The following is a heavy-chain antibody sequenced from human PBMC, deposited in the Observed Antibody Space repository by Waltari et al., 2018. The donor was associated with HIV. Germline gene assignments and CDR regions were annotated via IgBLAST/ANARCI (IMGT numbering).Heavy chain of an antibody. CDR2: IWYDGSNK. CDR3: ATDSYDTLTGQKTYFDY. CDR1: GFTFSTYG. Sequence: QVHLVESGGGVVQPGRSLRLSCAASGFTFSTYGLHWVRQTPGKGREWLAVIWYDGSNKYYADSVKGRFTISRDKSSNTLYLQMNSLRAEDTAGYYCATDSYDTLTGQKTYFDYWGQGTLVTVSS. J-gene: IGHJ4*02. D-gene: IGHD3-9*01. V-gene: IGHV3-33*01.